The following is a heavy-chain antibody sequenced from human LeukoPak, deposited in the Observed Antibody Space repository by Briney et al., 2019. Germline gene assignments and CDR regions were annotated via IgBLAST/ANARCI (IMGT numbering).Heavy chain of an antibody. V-gene: IGHV4-4*07. CDR3: ARDLSSSWYFFSSSGMDV. J-gene: IGHJ6*02. Sequence: SETLSLTCTVSGGSISSYYWSWIRQPAGKGLEWIGRIYTSGSTNYNPSLKSRVTMSVDTSKNQFSLKLSSVTAADTAVYYCARDLSSSWYFFSSSGMDVWGQGTTVTVSS. D-gene: IGHD6-13*01. CDR2: IYTSGST. CDR1: GGSISSYY.